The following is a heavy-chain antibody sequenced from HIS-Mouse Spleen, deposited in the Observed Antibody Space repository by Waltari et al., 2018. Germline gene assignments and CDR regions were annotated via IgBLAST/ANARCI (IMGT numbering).Heavy chain of an antibody. Sequence: QVTLRESGPALVKPTQTLTLTCTFSGFSLSTSGMCVSWIRQPPGKALEGLARIDWDDDKYYSTTLKTRLNISRDTSKNQVVLTMTNMDPLDTATYYCARIAEGYTSGWYAFDYWGQGTLVTVSS. CDR3: ARIAEGYTSGWYAFDY. J-gene: IGHJ4*02. V-gene: IGHV2-70*15. CDR2: IDWDDDK. D-gene: IGHD6-19*01. CDR1: GFSLSTSGMC.